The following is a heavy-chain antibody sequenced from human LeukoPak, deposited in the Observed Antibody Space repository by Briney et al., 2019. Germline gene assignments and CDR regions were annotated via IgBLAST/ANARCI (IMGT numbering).Heavy chain of an antibody. CDR2: IYYSGST. V-gene: IGHV4-59*08. CDR1: GGSISSYY. CDR3: ARTYSSSWYVRWFDP. D-gene: IGHD6-13*01. J-gene: IGHJ5*02. Sequence: PSETLSLTCTVSGGSISSYYWSWIRQPPGKGLEWIGYIYYSGSTNYNPSLKSRVTISVDTSKNQFSLKLSSVTAADTAVYYCARTYSSSWYVRWFDPWGQEPWSPSPQ.